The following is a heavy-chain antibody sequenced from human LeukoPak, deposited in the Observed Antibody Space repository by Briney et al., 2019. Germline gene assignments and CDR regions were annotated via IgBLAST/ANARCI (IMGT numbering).Heavy chain of an antibody. Sequence: PSETLSLTCTVSGGSVSSGSYYWSWIRQPPGKGLEWIGYIYYSGSTNYNPSLKSRVTISVDTSKNQFSLKLSSVTAADTAVYYCAREGRGRAMTNSDYWGQGTLVTVSS. D-gene: IGHD2-2*01. J-gene: IGHJ4*02. CDR2: IYYSGST. V-gene: IGHV4-61*01. CDR3: AREGRGRAMTNSDY. CDR1: GGSVSSGSYY.